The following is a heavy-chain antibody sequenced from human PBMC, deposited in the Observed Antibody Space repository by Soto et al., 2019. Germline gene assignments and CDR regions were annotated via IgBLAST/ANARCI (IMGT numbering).Heavy chain of an antibody. CDR2: TRNKANSYTT. CDR3: ARSSYSSSWYVDY. J-gene: IGHJ4*02. Sequence: GGSLRLSCAASGFTFSDHYMDWVRQAPGKGLEWVGRTRNKANSYTTEYAASVKGRFTISRDDSKNSLYLQMNSLKTEDTAVYYCARSSYSSSWYVDYWGQGTLVTVSS. V-gene: IGHV3-72*01. D-gene: IGHD6-13*01. CDR1: GFTFSDHY.